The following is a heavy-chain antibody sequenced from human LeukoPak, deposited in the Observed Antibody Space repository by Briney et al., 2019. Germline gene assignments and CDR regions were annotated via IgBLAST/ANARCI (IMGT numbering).Heavy chain of an antibody. V-gene: IGHV3-15*05. J-gene: IGHJ4*02. D-gene: IGHD1-14*01. CDR1: GFTFNTAW. Sequence: GGSLRLSCAASGFTFNTAWMTWVRQALGQGLEWVGRIKSESDGGTADYAQPVKRRFTISRDDSKNTLYLQMNSLKTEDTAVYYCTTTHGAGPDNFDHWGQGSLVTVSS. CDR3: TTTHGAGPDNFDH. CDR2: IKSESDGGTA.